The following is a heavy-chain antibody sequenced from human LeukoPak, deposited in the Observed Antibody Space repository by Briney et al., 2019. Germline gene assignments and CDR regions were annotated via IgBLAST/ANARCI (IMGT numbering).Heavy chain of an antibody. J-gene: IGHJ4*02. CDR1: GGSFSGYY. CDR3: ARTGFTVVTPCYFDY. V-gene: IGHV4-34*01. CDR2: INHSGST. D-gene: IGHD4-23*01. Sequence: SETLSLTCAVYGGSFSGYYWSWIRQPPGKGLEWIGEINHSGSTNYNPSLKSRVTISVDTSKNQFSLKLSSVTAAVTAAYYCARTGFTVVTPCYFDYWGQGTLVTVSS.